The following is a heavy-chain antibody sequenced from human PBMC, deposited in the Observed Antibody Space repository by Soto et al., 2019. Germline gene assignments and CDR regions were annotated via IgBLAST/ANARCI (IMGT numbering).Heavy chain of an antibody. D-gene: IGHD4-17*01. J-gene: IGHJ5*02. Sequence: QITLKESGPTLVKPTQTLKLTCTFSGFSLSTSGVGVNWIRQPPGKALEWLALIYWDDDKRYSPSLKSRLTITKDTIKNQVVLTMTNMDPVDTATYSCGHIVTTVTTTWGQGTLVTVSS. CDR3: GHIVTTVTTT. V-gene: IGHV2-5*02. CDR1: GFSLSTSGVG. CDR2: IYWDDDK.